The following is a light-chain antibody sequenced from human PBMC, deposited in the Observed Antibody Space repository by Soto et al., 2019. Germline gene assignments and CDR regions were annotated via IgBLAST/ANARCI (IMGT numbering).Light chain of an antibody. CDR3: SSYTTSSPLEV. CDR2: EVI. CDR1: SSDIGTYDY. V-gene: IGLV2-14*01. J-gene: IGLJ3*02. Sequence: QSALTQPASVSGSPGQSITISCTGTSSDIGTYDYVSWYQQHPGKAPKLMIYEVINPPSGISNRFSGSKSGNTASLTISGLQAEDEADYYCSSYTTSSPLEVFGGGTKLTVL.